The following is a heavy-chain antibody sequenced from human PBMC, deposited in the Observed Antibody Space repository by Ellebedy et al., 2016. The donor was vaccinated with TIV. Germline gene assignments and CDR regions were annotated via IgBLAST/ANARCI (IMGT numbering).Heavy chain of an antibody. CDR2: IDRTGRHT. CDR3: ARGGPRRGLLWRDFDN. CDR1: KFSFSDFY. V-gene: IGHV3-11*06. Sequence: PGGSLRLSCAASKFSFSDFYMAWILYTPGTALECISYIDRTGRHTSYADSVKGRFTISRDTAENSLYLQMESLKVEETDVSFCARGGPRRGLLWRDFDNWGQGTLVTVSS. D-gene: IGHD1-14*01. J-gene: IGHJ4*02.